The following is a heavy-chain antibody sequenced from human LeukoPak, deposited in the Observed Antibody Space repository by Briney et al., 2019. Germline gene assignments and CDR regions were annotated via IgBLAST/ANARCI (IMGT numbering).Heavy chain of an antibody. D-gene: IGHD3-10*01. J-gene: IGHJ4*02. V-gene: IGHV3-48*03. CDR2: ISMRGSTI. Sequence: PGGSLRLSCAASGFTFTDYEMNWVRQAPGKGLEWVSHISMRGSTIYYADSVKGRFTISRDNAKNSLYLRVLSLRDEDTAVYYCARSFGSGSPTFDFWGQGVRVTVSS. CDR3: ARSFGSGSPTFDF. CDR1: GFTFTDYE.